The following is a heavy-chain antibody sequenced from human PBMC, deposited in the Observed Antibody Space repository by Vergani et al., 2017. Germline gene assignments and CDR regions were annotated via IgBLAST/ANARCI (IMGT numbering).Heavy chain of an antibody. CDR1: GGSFSGYY. D-gene: IGHD3-22*01. CDR2: INHSGST. Sequence: QVQLQQWGAGLLKPSETLSLTCAVYGGSFSGYYWSWIRQPPGKGLERIGEINHSGSTNYNPSLKSRVTISVDTSKNQFSLKLSSVTAADTAVYYCARALYYYDSSGYQPLDYWGQGTLVTVSS. V-gene: IGHV4-34*01. J-gene: IGHJ4*02. CDR3: ARALYYYDSSGYQPLDY.